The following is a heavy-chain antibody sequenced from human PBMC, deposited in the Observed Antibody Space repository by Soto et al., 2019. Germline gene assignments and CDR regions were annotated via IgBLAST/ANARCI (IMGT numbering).Heavy chain of an antibody. J-gene: IGHJ4*02. D-gene: IGHD1-26*01. CDR1: GGSISSGDYS. V-gene: IGHV4-34*01. CDR3: ARGLISGSHYSGGWYYFDS. Sequence: SETLSLTCAVSGGSISSGDYSWTWIRQTPGKGLQWIGQINHSGSANYNPSLKSRVTISVHTSSSQFSLELSSVTAADTAVYYCARGLISGSHYSGGWYYFDSWGQGTQVTVSS. CDR2: INHSGSA.